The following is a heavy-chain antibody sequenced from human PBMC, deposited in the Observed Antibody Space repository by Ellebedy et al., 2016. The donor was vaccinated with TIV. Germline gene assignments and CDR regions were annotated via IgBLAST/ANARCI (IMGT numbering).Heavy chain of an antibody. J-gene: IGHJ4*02. CDR3: ARGGATSSRYWRN. CDR1: GFAFDTDW. Sequence: GESLKISCAAFGFAFDTDWMTWVRQAPGQGLEWVANINQDGSDKSYVDSVEGRFTISRDNAKYSLFLQMDSLGAEDTAVYYCARGGATSSRYWRNWGQGAQVTVSS. D-gene: IGHD2-15*01. V-gene: IGHV3-7*01. CDR2: INQDGSDK.